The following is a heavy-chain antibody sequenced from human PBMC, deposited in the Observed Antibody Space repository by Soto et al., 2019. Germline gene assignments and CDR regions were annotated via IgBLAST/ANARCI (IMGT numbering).Heavy chain of an antibody. Sequence: SVKVSCKASGGTFASYSITWLRQAPGQRLEWMGEIIPLMRTVNYAQKFQDRVTITGDRSTSTVYMALNSLRADDTAVYYCARDPVDLFGYLNVWGQGTTVTVSS. D-gene: IGHD2-21*01. V-gene: IGHV1-69*06. CDR3: ARDPVDLFGYLNV. J-gene: IGHJ6*02. CDR1: GGTFASYS. CDR2: IIPLMRTV.